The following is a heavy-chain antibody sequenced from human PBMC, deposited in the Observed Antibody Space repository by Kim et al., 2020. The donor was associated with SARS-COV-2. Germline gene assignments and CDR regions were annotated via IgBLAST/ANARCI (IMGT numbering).Heavy chain of an antibody. CDR3: AKASADGKGYFDC. D-gene: IGHD6-13*01. J-gene: IGHJ4*02. CDR1: GFTFSSYA. CDR2: ISGSGTST. V-gene: IGHV3-23*01. Sequence: GGSLRLSCAAYGFTFSSYAMSWVRQAPGKGLEWVSIISGSGTSTYYAASVRGRFTISRDNSQNTLYLQMNSLRAEDTALYYCAKASADGKGYFDCWGQGTLVTVSS.